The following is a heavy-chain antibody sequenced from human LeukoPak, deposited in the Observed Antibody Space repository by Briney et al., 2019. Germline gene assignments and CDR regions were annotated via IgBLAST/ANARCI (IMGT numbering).Heavy chain of an antibody. CDR3: ARDRITMVRGVRKDYYYYGMDV. V-gene: IGHV1-8*01. CDR2: MNPNSGNT. D-gene: IGHD3-10*01. J-gene: IGHJ6*02. CDR1: GYTFTSYD. Sequence: ASVKVSCKASGYTFTSYDINWVRQATGQGLEWMGWMNPNSGNTGYAQKFQGRVTMTRNTSISTAYMELSSLRSDDTAVYYCARDRITMVRGVRKDYYYYGMDVWGQGTTVTVSS.